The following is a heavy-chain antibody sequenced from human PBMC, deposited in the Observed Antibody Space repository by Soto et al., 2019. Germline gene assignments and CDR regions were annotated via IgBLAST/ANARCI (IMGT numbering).Heavy chain of an antibody. CDR2: INPNSGGT. CDR1: GYTFTGYY. Sequence: ASVKVSCKASGYTFTGYYMHWVRQAPGQGLEWMGWINPNSGGTNYAQKFQGWVTMTRDTSISTAYMELSRLRSDDTAVYYCAREGAADCSSTSCSAPYWYYYGMDVWGQGTTVTVSS. V-gene: IGHV1-2*04. D-gene: IGHD2-2*01. CDR3: AREGAADCSSTSCSAPYWYYYGMDV. J-gene: IGHJ6*02.